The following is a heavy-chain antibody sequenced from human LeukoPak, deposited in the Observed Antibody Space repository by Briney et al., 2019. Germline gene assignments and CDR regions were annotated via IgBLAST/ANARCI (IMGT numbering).Heavy chain of an antibody. CDR3: AKVHLRIEIYAFDV. V-gene: IGHV3-48*03. J-gene: IGHJ3*01. CDR1: GFTFSSYE. CDR2: ISSSGSSI. Sequence: PGGSLRLSCAASGFTFSSYEMNWVRQAPGKGLEWISYISSSGSSISYTDSVKGRFTISRDNAKNSLNLQMNSLRVEDTAVYYCAKVHLRIEIYAFDVWGQGTMVTVSS. D-gene: IGHD1-26*01.